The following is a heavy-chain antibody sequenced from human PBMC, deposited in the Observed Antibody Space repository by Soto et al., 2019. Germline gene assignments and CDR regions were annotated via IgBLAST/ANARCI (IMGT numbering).Heavy chain of an antibody. CDR1: GFTFDDYA. Sequence: GGSLRLSWAASGFTFDDYAIHRVRQAPRKGLEWVSGISWNSGSIGYADSVKGRFTISRDNAKNSLYLQMNSLRAEDTALYYCAKDKVSGSSGCYPAFDIWGQGTMVTVSS. J-gene: IGHJ3*02. CDR2: ISWNSGSI. V-gene: IGHV3-9*01. D-gene: IGHD6-19*01. CDR3: AKDKVSGSSGCYPAFDI.